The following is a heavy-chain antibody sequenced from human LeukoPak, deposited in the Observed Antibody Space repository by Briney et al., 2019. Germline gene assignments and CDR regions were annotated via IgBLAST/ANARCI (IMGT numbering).Heavy chain of an antibody. J-gene: IGHJ4*02. D-gene: IGHD5-18*01. CDR1: GFTFSNYG. V-gene: IGHV3-23*01. Sequence: GGSLRLSCVASGFTFSNYGMNWVRQAPGKGLEWVSGIVGSGVTTYYADSVKGRFTISRDDSKNTLYLHMNGLRVEDTAIYYCARDERWIQFNYWGQGTLVTVSS. CDR2: IVGSGVTT. CDR3: ARDERWIQFNY.